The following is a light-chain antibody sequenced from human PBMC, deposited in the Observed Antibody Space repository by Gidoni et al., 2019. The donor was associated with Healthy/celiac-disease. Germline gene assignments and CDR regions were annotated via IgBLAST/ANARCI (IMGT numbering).Light chain of an antibody. CDR2: EVS. J-gene: IGLJ2*01. CDR3: SSYTSSSTYVV. Sequence: QSALTQPASVSGSPGQSITIPCTGTRSDVGGYNYVAWYQQHPGKAPKLMMYEVSNRPSGVSNRFSGSKSGNTASLTISGLQAEDEADYYCSSYTSSSTYVVFGGGTKLTVL. V-gene: IGLV2-14*01. CDR1: RSDVGGYNY.